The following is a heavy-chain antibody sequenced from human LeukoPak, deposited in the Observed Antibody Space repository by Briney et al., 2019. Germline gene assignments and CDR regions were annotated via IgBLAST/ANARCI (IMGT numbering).Heavy chain of an antibody. D-gene: IGHD3-22*01. J-gene: IGHJ4*02. CDR3: VVWGEDRSGNRFDF. CDR1: GLTFDYYW. Sequence: GGSLRLSCAASGLTFDYYWMHWVRQAPGKGLMWVSRINTDGSNTHYADSVKGRFTISRDNAKNTLYLQMNGLRVEDTAVYYCVVWGEDRSGNRFDFWGQGTLVTVSS. V-gene: IGHV3-74*01. CDR2: INTDGSNT.